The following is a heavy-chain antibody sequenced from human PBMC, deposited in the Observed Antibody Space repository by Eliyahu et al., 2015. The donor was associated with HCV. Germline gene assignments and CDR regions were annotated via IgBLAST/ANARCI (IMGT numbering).Heavy chain of an antibody. CDR3: AKRICSSTSCYAGSDY. D-gene: IGHD2-2*01. J-gene: IGHJ4*02. CDR2: ISGSGGST. V-gene: IGHV3-23*01. CDR1: GFSFSSYA. Sequence: EVQLLESGGGLVQPGGSLRLSCAASGFSFSSYAMSWVRQAPGKGLEWVSAISGSGGSTYYADSVKGRFTISRDNSKNTLYLQMNSLRAEDTAVYYCAKRICSSTSCYAGSDYWGQGTLVTVSS.